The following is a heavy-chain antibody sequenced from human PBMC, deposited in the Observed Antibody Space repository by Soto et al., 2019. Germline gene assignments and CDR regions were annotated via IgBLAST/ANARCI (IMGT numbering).Heavy chain of an antibody. V-gene: IGHV3-30*18. CDR2: ISYDGSNK. J-gene: IGHJ4*02. Sequence: GGSLRLSCAASGFTFSSYGMHWVRQAPGKGLEWVAVISYDGSNKYYADSVKGRFTISRDNSKNTLYLQMNSLRAEDTTVYYCAKDHDFWSGYYFDYWSQGTLVTVSS. D-gene: IGHD3-3*01. CDR3: AKDHDFWSGYYFDY. CDR1: GFTFSSYG.